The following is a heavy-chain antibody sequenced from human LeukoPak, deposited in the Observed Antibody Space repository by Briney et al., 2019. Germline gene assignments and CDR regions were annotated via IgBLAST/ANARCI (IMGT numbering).Heavy chain of an antibody. J-gene: IGHJ4*02. Sequence: SETLSLTCSVSGASISTYYWSWIRQPPGKGLEWIGYLYFSGSTNYNPSLESRVTISADTSKNQFSLKLNSVTAADTAVYYCARAGGSWSFDYLGQGTLVTVSS. CDR1: GASISTYY. CDR3: ARAGGSWSFDY. CDR2: LYFSGST. D-gene: IGHD5-12*01. V-gene: IGHV4-59*01.